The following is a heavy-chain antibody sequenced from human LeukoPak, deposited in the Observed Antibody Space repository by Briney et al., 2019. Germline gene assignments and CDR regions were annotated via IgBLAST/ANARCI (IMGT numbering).Heavy chain of an antibody. CDR1: GDSISGYY. CDR2: IYYSGTT. V-gene: IGHV4-59*01. CDR3: ARGVYIAAAQYGY. Sequence: SETLSLTCIVSGDSISGYYWTWMRQPAGKGLEWIGYIYYSGTTNYNPSLKSRVTISVDTSKNQFSLKLSSVTAADTAVYYCARGVYIAAAQYGYWGQGTLVTVSS. J-gene: IGHJ4*02. D-gene: IGHD6-13*01.